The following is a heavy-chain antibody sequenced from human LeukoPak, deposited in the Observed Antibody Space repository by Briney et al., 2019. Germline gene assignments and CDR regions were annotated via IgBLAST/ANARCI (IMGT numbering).Heavy chain of an antibody. CDR3: ARLRGGRGEYNFDY. CDR2: IYYSGST. J-gene: IGHJ4*02. Sequence: SETLSLTCTVSGGSISSSSYYWGWIRQPPGKGLEWIGSIYYSGSTYYNPSLKSRVTISVDTSKNQFSLKLSSVTAADTAVYYCARLRGGRGEYNFDYWGQGTLVTVSS. D-gene: IGHD3-16*01. V-gene: IGHV4-39*01. CDR1: GGSISSSSYY.